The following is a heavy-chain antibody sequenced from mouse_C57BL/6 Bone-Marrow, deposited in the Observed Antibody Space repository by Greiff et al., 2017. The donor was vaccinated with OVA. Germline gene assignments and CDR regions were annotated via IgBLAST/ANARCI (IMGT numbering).Heavy chain of an antibody. Sequence: QVQLQQSGAELARPGASVKLSCKASGYTFTSYGISWVKQRTGQGLEWIGEIYPRSGNTYYNEKFKGKATLTAVKSSSTAYMELRSLTSEDSAVYFCARGAYYYGSSPYYYAMDYWGQGTSVTVSS. CDR1: GYTFTSYG. V-gene: IGHV1-81*01. J-gene: IGHJ4*01. CDR3: ARGAYYYGSSPYYYAMDY. CDR2: IYPRSGNT. D-gene: IGHD1-1*01.